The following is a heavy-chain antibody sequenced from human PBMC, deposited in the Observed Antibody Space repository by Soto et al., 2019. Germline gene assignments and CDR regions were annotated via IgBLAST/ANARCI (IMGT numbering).Heavy chain of an antibody. Sequence: EVQLVESGGGLVQPGGSLRLSCAASGFTFSSYSMNWVRQAPGKGLEWVSYISSSSSTIYYADSVKGRFTISRDNAKNSLDLQMNSLRAEDTAVYYCARDLTHSYDSSGYCYWGQGTLVTVSS. J-gene: IGHJ4*02. D-gene: IGHD3-22*01. V-gene: IGHV3-48*01. CDR3: ARDLTHSYDSSGYCY. CDR1: GFTFSSYS. CDR2: ISSSSSTI.